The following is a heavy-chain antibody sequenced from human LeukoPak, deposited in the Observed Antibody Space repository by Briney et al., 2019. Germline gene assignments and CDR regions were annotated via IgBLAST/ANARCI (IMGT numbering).Heavy chain of an antibody. CDR3: AKDAYSGYVSANWFDP. Sequence: PGGSLRLSCAASTSNISTYAMNWVRQAPGKGLEWVSVISVSGSTYHADSVKGRFTISRDNSKNTLYLQMNSLSAEDTAVYYCAKDAYSGYVSANWFDPWGQGTLVTVSS. CDR1: TSNISTYA. D-gene: IGHD5-12*01. J-gene: IGHJ5*02. V-gene: IGHV3-23*01. CDR2: ISVSGST.